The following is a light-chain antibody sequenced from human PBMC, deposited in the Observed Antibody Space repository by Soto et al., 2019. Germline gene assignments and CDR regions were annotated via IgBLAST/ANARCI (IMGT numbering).Light chain of an antibody. CDR3: SSYKSSSNYV. V-gene: IGLV2-14*01. CDR2: EVS. Sequence: QSVLTQPASVSGSPGQSITISCTGTSSDVGGYNYVSWYQQHPGKAPKLMIYEVSNRPSGVSNRFSGSKSGNTASLTISGLQAEDEADYHCSSYKSSSNYVFGTGTKVTVL. J-gene: IGLJ1*01. CDR1: SSDVGGYNY.